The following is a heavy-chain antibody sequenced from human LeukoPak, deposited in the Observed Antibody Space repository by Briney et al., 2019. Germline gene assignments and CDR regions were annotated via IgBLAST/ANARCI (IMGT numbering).Heavy chain of an antibody. J-gene: IGHJ4*02. D-gene: IGHD5-24*01. CDR3: ARSGEMATIMGD. V-gene: IGHV3-53*01. CDR2: IYSGGST. CDR1: GFTFSSSA. Sequence: PGGSLRLSCAASGFTFSSSAMSWVRQAPGKGLEWVSVIYSGGSTYYADSVKGRFTISRDNSKNTLYLQMNSLRAEDTAVYYCARSGEMATIMGDWGQGTLVTVSS.